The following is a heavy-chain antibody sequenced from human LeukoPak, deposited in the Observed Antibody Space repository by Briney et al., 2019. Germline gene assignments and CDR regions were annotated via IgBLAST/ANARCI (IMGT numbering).Heavy chain of an antibody. Sequence: ASVKVSCKASGYTFINYGITWVRQAPGQGLEWMGWISPYTTQTNYAQSLQGRVTMTTGTSTSTAYMELRSLRSDDTAVYYCAREGGVGPTAPPDYYSYQMDVWGKGTTVTVSS. V-gene: IGHV1-18*01. D-gene: IGHD1-26*01. CDR1: GYTFINYG. J-gene: IGHJ6*03. CDR3: AREGGVGPTAPPDYYSYQMDV. CDR2: ISPYTTQT.